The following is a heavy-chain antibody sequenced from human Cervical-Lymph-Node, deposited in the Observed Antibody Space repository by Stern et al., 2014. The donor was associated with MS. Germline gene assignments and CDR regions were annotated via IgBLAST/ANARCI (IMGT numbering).Heavy chain of an antibody. CDR1: GYSFTAYF. V-gene: IGHV1-2*02. CDR3: ARDRGSHSDY. J-gene: IGHJ4*02. CDR2: ISTDTGGA. Sequence: QLVQSGAEVKKPGASVKVSCKASGYSFTAYFIHWVRQAPGHGLEWMGWISTDTGGANYAQRFQGRVTMTRDTSISTTCMELSRLRSDDTAVYYCARDRGSHSDYWGQGTLVTVSS. D-gene: IGHD1-26*01.